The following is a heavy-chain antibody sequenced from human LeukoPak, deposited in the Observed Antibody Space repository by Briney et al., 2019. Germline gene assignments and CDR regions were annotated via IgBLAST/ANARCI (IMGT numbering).Heavy chain of an antibody. V-gene: IGHV3-64*01. CDR1: GFTFSSYA. J-gene: IGHJ4*02. D-gene: IGHD5-18*01. CDR2: ISSNGGTT. Sequence: GGSLRLSCAASGFTFSSYAKHWVRQAPGKGLEYVSAISSNGGTTYYANSVKGRFTVSRDNSKNTLYLQMGSLRGEDMAVYYCARKGYSYGYSDYWGQGTLVTVSS. CDR3: ARKGYSYGYSDY.